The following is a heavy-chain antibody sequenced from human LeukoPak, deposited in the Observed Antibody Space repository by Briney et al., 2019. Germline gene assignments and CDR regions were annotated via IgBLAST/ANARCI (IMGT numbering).Heavy chain of an antibody. CDR1: GFNFRTHW. J-gene: IGHJ3*02. Sequence: GGSLRLSCAASGFNFRTHWMHWVRQAPGKGLVWVSRVNPDGSSTAYADSVEGRFTISRDNSKNTVYLQMNSLRVEDTAVYYCARARDGSRNASDIWGHGTMVTVSS. V-gene: IGHV3-74*01. CDR3: ARARDGSRNASDI. D-gene: IGHD1-26*01. CDR2: VNPDGSST.